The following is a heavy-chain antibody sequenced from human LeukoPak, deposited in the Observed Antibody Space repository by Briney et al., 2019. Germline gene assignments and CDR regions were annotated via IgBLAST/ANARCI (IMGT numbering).Heavy chain of an antibody. Sequence: ASVKVSCKASGYTFTSYGISWVRQAPGQGLEWMGWISAYNGNTNYAQKLQGRVTMTTDTSTSTAYMELRSLRSDDTAVCCCARALLTYYYGSGSFNWFDPWGQGTLVTVSS. D-gene: IGHD3-10*01. CDR2: ISAYNGNT. CDR3: ARALLTYYYGSGSFNWFDP. J-gene: IGHJ5*02. V-gene: IGHV1-18*01. CDR1: GYTFTSYG.